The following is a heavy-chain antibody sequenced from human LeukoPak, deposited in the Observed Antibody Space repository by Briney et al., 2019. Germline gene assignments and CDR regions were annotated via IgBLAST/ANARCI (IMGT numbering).Heavy chain of an antibody. CDR1: GGSISSSSDY. D-gene: IGHD3-22*01. J-gene: IGHJ5*02. V-gene: IGHV4-39*01. CDR3: GRPNPDSSGYYGSFDP. CDR2: IYHSETT. Sequence: SETLSLTCSVSGGSISSSSDYWGWVRQPPGKGLEWIGSIYHSETTYYNPSLKSRVIISVDTSKNQFSLKLNSVTAADTSVYYCGRPNPDSSGYYGSFDPWGQGILVTVSS.